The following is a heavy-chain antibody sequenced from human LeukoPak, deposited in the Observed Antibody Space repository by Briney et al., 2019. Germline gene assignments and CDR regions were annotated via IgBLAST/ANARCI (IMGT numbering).Heavy chain of an antibody. CDR3: AKDPVLVQLVRDI. J-gene: IGHJ4*02. D-gene: IGHD6-6*01. CDR1: GFTFSNAW. V-gene: IGHV3-23*01. Sequence: GGSLRLSCAASGFTFSNAWMSWVRQAPGKGLEWVSAISGSGGSTYYADSVKGRFTISRDNSKNTLYLQMNSLRAEDTAVYYCAKDPVLVQLVRDIWGQGTLVTVSS. CDR2: ISGSGGST.